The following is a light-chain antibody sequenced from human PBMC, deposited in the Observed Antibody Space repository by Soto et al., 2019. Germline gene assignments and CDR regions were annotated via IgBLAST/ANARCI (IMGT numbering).Light chain of an antibody. CDR2: SND. CDR3: ATWDDSLDGRV. J-gene: IGLJ1*01. CDR1: GSNIGGNT. Sequence: QSVLTQPPSASGTPGQRVTISCYGSGSNIGGNTVNWYQQLPGAAPKLLIYSNDQRPSGVPDRFSGSKSGTSASLAISGLQSEDEADYYCATWDDSLDGRVFGAGTKVTVL. V-gene: IGLV1-44*01.